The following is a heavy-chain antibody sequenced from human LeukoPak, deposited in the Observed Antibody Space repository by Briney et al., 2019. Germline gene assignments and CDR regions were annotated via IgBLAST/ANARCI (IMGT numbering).Heavy chain of an antibody. Sequence: GSLRLSCAASGFTLTSYNMNWVRQAPGKGLEWASSITSSSDYIYYADSVKGRFTVSRDNAKNSLYLQMNSLRAEDTAVYYCARSITMIVDWFDPWGQGTLVTVSS. CDR1: GFTLTSYN. J-gene: IGHJ5*02. D-gene: IGHD3-22*01. V-gene: IGHV3-21*01. CDR2: ITSSSDYI. CDR3: ARSITMIVDWFDP.